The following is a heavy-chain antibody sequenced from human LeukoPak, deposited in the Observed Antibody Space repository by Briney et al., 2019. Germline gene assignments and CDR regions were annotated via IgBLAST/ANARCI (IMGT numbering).Heavy chain of an antibody. CDR1: GYTFTSYG. Sequence: EASVKVSCKASGYTFTSYGISWVRQAPGQGLEWMGWISAYNGNTNYAQKLQGRVTMTTDTSTSTAYMELRSLRSDDTAVYYCATYSSSWYANDYWGQGTLVTVSS. CDR2: ISAYNGNT. CDR3: ATYSSSWYANDY. D-gene: IGHD6-13*01. J-gene: IGHJ4*02. V-gene: IGHV1-18*01.